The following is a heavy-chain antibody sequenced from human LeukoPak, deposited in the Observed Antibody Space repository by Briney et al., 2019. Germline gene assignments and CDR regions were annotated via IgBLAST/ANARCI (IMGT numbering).Heavy chain of an antibody. D-gene: IGHD3-22*01. CDR1: GFTFSSYA. J-gene: IGHJ4*02. CDR3: AREYYYDSSGYPTD. V-gene: IGHV3-30-3*01. CDR2: ISYDGSNK. Sequence: GGSLRLSCAASGFTFSSYAMHWVRQAPGKGLEWVADISYDGSNKYYADSVKGRFTISRDNSKNTLYLQMNSLRAEDTAVYYCAREYYYDSSGYPTDWGQGTLVTVSS.